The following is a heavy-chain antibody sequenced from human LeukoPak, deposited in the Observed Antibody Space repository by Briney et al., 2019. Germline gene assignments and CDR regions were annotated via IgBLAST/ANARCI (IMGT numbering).Heavy chain of an antibody. V-gene: IGHV4-59*12. CDR3: AREVADYGGYYYYHYMDV. CDR1: GGSISSYY. D-gene: IGHD4-23*01. Sequence: SETLSLTCTVSGGSISSYYWSWIRQPPGKGLEWIGYIYYSGSTNYNTSLKSRVTMSVDTSKNQFSLKLSSVTAADTAMYYCAREVADYGGYYYYHYMDVWGKGTTVTISS. CDR2: IYYSGST. J-gene: IGHJ6*03.